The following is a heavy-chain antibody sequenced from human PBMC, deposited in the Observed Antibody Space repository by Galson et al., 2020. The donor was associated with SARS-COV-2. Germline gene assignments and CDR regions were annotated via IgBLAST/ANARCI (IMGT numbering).Heavy chain of an antibody. Sequence: GGSLRLSCEASGFGFSYYWMSWVRQAPGRGLEWVANIKHDGSEKYYVDSVKGRFTISRDNPKNSLYLQMNNLRGEDTAVYHCARVDCSGGGCYPGNDWGQGTRVTGAS. CDR2: IKHDGSEK. CDR3: ARVDCSGGGCYPGND. D-gene: IGHD2-15*01. CDR1: GFGFSYYW. V-gene: IGHV3-7*03. J-gene: IGHJ4*02.